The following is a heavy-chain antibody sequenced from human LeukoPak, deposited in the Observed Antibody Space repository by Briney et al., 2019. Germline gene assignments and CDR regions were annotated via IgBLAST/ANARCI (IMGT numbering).Heavy chain of an antibody. J-gene: IGHJ4*02. CDR1: GFTFSSYA. Sequence: PGGSLRLSCAASGFTFSSYAMHWVRQAPGKGLEWGAVISYDGSNKYYADSVKGRFTISRDNSKNTLYLQMNSLRAEDTAVYYCARGEFGDYELQPVRPHPLDYWGQGTLVTVSS. CDR3: ARGEFGDYELQPVRPHPLDY. CDR2: ISYDGSNK. V-gene: IGHV3-30*04. D-gene: IGHD4-17*01.